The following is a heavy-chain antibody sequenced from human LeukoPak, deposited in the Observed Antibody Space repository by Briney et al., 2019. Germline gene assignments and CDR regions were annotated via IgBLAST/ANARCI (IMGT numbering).Heavy chain of an antibody. CDR3: ARHHHTYYYDSSGLMYYFDY. Sequence: ASETLSLTCTASGGSISSSSYYWGWIRQPPGKGLEWIGSIYYSGSTYYNPSLKSRVTISVDTSKNQFSLKLSSVTAADTAVYYCARHHHTYYYDSSGLMYYFDYWGQGTLVTVSS. CDR1: GGSISSSSYY. V-gene: IGHV4-39*01. CDR2: IYYSGST. J-gene: IGHJ4*02. D-gene: IGHD3-22*01.